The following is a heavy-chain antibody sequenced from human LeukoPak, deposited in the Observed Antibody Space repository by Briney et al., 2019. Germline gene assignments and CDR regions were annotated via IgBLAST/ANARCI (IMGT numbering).Heavy chain of an antibody. V-gene: IGHV4-61*01. CDR1: GGSVSSGSYY. Sequence: SGTLSLTCTVSGGSVSSGSYYWSWIRQPPGKGLEWIGYIYYSGSTNYNPSLKSRVTISVDTSKNQFSLKLSSVTAADTAVYYCASTVVVAATRSFDPWGQGTLVTVSS. CDR3: ASTVVVAATRSFDP. D-gene: IGHD2-15*01. J-gene: IGHJ5*02. CDR2: IYYSGST.